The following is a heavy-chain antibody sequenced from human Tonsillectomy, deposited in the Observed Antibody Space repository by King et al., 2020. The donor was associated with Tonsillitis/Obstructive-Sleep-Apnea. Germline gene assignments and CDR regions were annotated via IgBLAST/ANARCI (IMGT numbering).Heavy chain of an antibody. D-gene: IGHD3-9*01. CDR2: IRSKADGGTT. J-gene: IGHJ4*02. CDR1: GFTFSNAW. Sequence: VQLVESGGGLVKPGGSLRLPCAASGFTFSNAWMSWVRQAPGKGLEWVGRIRSKADGGTTDYVAPVKGRFTISRDDSKNTLYLQMNSLKTEDTAVYYCTTDLFYDILTAYYIPYYWGQGTLVTVSS. CDR3: TTDLFYDILTAYYIPYY. V-gene: IGHV3-15*01.